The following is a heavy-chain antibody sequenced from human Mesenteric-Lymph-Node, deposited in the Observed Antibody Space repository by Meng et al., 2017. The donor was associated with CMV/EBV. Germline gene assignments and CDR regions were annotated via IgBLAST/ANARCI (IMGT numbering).Heavy chain of an antibody. CDR1: GFTFSDYY. V-gene: IGHV3-11*01. CDR2: IGTSVRTI. CDR3: ARGHYGLDV. Sequence: GGSLRLSCAASGFTFSDYYMSWIRQAPGEGLEWVSYIGTSVRTIYYADSVKGRFTISRDNARNSLYLQMNSLRAEDTAVYYCARGHYGLDVWGQGTTVTVSS. J-gene: IGHJ6*02.